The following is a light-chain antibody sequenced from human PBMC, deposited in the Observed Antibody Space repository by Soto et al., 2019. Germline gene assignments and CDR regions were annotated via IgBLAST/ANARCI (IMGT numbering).Light chain of an antibody. Sequence: EIVLTQSPGTLSLSPGERATLSCRATQTVSSNYLAWDQQKPGQAPTLLIHGASTRATGIPDRFSGSGSGTDFTLTISRLEPEDFAVYYCQVYGSSPKTFGQGTKVEVK. CDR3: QVYGSSPKT. CDR2: GAS. CDR1: QTVSSNY. J-gene: IGKJ1*01. V-gene: IGKV3-20*01.